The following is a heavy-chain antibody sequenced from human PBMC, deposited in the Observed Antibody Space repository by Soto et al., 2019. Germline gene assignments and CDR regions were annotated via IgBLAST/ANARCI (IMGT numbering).Heavy chain of an antibody. CDR2: VYYSGST. D-gene: IGHD6-19*01. Sequence: KTSETLSLTCSLSGGAIGGYYWSWIRQPPGKALEWIGYVYYSGSTDYHPSLKRRVSISIYTSKNQFSLKMISVTAADTAVYYCARHGSDSGWFFVDPWGEGALVTGSS. V-gene: IGHV4-59*08. CDR3: ARHGSDSGWFFVDP. J-gene: IGHJ5*02. CDR1: GGAIGGYY.